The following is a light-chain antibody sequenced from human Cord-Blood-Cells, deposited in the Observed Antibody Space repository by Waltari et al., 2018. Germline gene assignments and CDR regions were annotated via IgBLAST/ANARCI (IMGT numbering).Light chain of an antibody. CDR2: LGS. Sequence: DIVMTQSPLSLPVTPGEPASISCRSIPSLLHSNGYNYLDWYLQKPGQSPQLLIYLGSNRASGVPDRFSGSGSGTDFTLKISRVEAEDVGVYYCMQALQTRYTFGQGTKLEIK. CDR3: MQALQTRYT. V-gene: IGKV2-28*01. J-gene: IGKJ2*01. CDR1: PSLLHSNGYNY.